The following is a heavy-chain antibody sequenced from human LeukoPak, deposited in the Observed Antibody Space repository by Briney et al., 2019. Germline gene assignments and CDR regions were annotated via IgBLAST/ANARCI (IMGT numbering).Heavy chain of an antibody. CDR1: KFNFFSYG. Sequence: QPGGSLRLSCVASKFNFFSYGMRWVRQAPGKGLVWVSRIFTDGSTTSYADSVKGRFTISRDNARNTLYLQMNSLRVEDTAVYYCARGLPREVTLDYWGQGTLVTVSP. J-gene: IGHJ4*01. V-gene: IGHV3-74*01. CDR3: ARGLPREVTLDY. D-gene: IGHD2-21*02. CDR2: IFTDGSTT.